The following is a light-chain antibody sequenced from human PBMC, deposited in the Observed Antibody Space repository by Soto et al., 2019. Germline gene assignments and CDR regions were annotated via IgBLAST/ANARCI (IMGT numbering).Light chain of an antibody. CDR2: EAS. J-gene: IGKJ5*01. Sequence: EIVMTQSPATLSVSPGEGATLSCRASQSVSSKLAWYQQKPGQSPRLLIFEASTRAPGIPAKFSGSGSGTDFTLTISSLQSEDFALYYCQQYNNWPPITFGQGTRLEIK. V-gene: IGKV3-15*01. CDR3: QQYNNWPPIT. CDR1: QSVSSK.